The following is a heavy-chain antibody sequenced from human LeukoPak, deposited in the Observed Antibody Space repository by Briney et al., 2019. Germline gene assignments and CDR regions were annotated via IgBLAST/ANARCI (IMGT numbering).Heavy chain of an antibody. CDR3: ARDEYNWNVDAFDI. CDR2: IKEDGSEK. V-gene: IGHV3-7*01. J-gene: IGHJ3*02. D-gene: IGHD1-20*01. CDR1: GFTFSSYA. Sequence: GRSLRLSCAASGFTFSSYAMHWVRQAPGKGLEWVANIKEDGSEKYYVDSVKGRFTISRDNAKNSLYLQMNSLRAEDTAVYYCARDEYNWNVDAFDIWGQGTVVTVSS.